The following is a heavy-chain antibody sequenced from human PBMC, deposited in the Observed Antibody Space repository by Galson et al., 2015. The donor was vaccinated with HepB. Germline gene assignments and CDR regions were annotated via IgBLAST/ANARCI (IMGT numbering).Heavy chain of an antibody. V-gene: IGHV1-2*06. CDR1: GYTFSDYY. CDR3: ARDRDVLTSYYTNWFDS. J-gene: IGHJ5*01. CDR2: TSPVSGGS. D-gene: IGHD3-9*01. Sequence: SVKVSCKASGYTFSDYYLHWVRQAPGQGLEWMGRTSPVSGGSHYAQKFQGRVTMTTDTSISTVYMELSRLRSDDTAVYYCARDRDVLTSYYTNWFDSWGQGTLVTVSS.